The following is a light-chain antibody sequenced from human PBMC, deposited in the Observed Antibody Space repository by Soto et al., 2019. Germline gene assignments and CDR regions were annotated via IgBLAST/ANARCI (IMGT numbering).Light chain of an antibody. Sequence: QSALTQPASVSGSPGQSITISCTGTSSDVGGYNHVSWYQQHPGKAPKLIIYEVRNRPSGVSNRLSGSKSGNTASLTISGLQADDEADYYCSSYTSSSTLVVFGGGTKVTVL. J-gene: IGLJ2*01. CDR3: SSYTSSSTLVV. CDR1: SSDVGGYNH. V-gene: IGLV2-14*01. CDR2: EVR.